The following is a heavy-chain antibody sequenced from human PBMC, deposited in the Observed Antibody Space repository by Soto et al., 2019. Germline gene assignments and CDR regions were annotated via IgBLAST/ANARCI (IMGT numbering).Heavy chain of an antibody. CDR1: GFTFDDYA. CDR3: AKDMCSSTSCYVGYMDV. D-gene: IGHD2-2*01. J-gene: IGHJ6*03. CDR2: ISWNSGSI. V-gene: IGHV3-9*01. Sequence: GGSLRLSCAASGFTFDDYAMHWVRQAPGKGLEWVSGISWNSGSIGYADSVKGRFTISRDNAKNSLYLQMNSLRAEDTALYYCAKDMCSSTSCYVGYMDVWGKGTTVTVSS.